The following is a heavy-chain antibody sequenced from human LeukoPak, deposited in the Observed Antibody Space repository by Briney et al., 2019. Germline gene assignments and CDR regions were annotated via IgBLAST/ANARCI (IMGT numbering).Heavy chain of an antibody. Sequence: GGSLRLSCAASGFTFSSYAMSWVRQAPGKGLEWVSFISPSGDRTPNADSVEGRFTISRDNTRNTLYLQMNSLRDEDTGVYYCAIMHGYYDGSGFWVQWGQGTLVTVSS. D-gene: IGHD3-22*01. CDR1: GFTFSSYA. CDR3: AIMHGYYDGSGFWVQ. CDR2: ISPSGDRT. J-gene: IGHJ4*02. V-gene: IGHV3-23*01.